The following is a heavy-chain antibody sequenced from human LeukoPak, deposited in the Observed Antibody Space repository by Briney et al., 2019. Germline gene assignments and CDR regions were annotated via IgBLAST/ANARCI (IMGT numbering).Heavy chain of an antibody. CDR3: AHSYYDSSGYYFAHDY. CDR2: IDWNDDK. D-gene: IGHD3-22*01. CDR1: GFSLSTSGVG. Sequence: SGPTLVKPTQTLTLTCTFSGFSLSTSGVGVGWIRQPPGKALEWLALIDWNDDKRYSPSLKSRLTITKDTSKNQVVLTMTNMDPVDTATYYCAHSYYDSSGYYFAHDYWGQGTLVTVSS. J-gene: IGHJ4*02. V-gene: IGHV2-5*01.